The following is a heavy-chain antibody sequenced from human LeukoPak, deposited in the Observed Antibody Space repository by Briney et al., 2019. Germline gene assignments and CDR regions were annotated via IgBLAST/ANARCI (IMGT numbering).Heavy chain of an antibody. V-gene: IGHV4-30-4*01. Sequence: PSEALSLTCTVSGGSISSGDYYWSWIRQPPGTGLEWIGYIYYSGSTYYDPSLKSRVTISVDTSKNQFSLKLNSVTAADTAVYYCAREVPWVWNFDLWGRGTLVTVSS. J-gene: IGHJ2*01. CDR2: IYYSGST. CDR1: GGSISSGDYY. D-gene: IGHD1-26*01. CDR3: AREVPWVWNFDL.